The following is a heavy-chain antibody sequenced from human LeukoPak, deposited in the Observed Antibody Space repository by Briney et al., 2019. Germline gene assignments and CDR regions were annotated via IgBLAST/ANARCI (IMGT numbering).Heavy chain of an antibody. CDR3: AKVSFDGGVIPYFDS. D-gene: IGHD3-16*02. Sequence: GGSLRLPYAASGFSFTKYAMSWVRQAPGKGLEWVSGMSSSGDSTDYADSVKGRFTISRDNSKNTLYLQMDSLRVEDTAVFYCAKVSFDGGVIPYFDSWGQGNVVNFSS. V-gene: IGHV3-23*01. CDR2: MSSSGDST. J-gene: IGHJ4*02. CDR1: GFSFTKYA.